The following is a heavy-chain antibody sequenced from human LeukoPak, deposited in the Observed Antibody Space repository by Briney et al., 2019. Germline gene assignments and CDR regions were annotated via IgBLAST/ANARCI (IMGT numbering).Heavy chain of an antibody. V-gene: IGHV4-59*11. CDR2: IYYSGST. CDR1: GGSISSHY. J-gene: IGHJ4*02. Sequence: SETLSLTCPVTGGSISSHYWSWIRQHPGKGLESIGYIYYSGSTNYNPSLKSRVTISVDTSKNQFSLKLSSVTAADTAVYYCARRAEIDGHNPFDYWGQGTLVTVSP. D-gene: IGHD5-24*01. CDR3: ARRAEIDGHNPFDY.